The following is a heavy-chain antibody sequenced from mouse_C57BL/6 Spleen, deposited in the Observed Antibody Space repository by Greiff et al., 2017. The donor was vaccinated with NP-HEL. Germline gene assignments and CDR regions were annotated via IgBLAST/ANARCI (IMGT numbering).Heavy chain of an antibody. CDR1: GYSITSGYY. J-gene: IGHJ3*01. CDR2: ISYDGSN. Sequence: EVKLVESGPGLVKPSQSLSLTCSVTGYSITSGYYWNWIRQFPGNKLEWMGYISYDGSNNYNPSLKNRISITRDTSKNQFFLKLNSVTTEDTATYYCARAGYPAWFAYWGQGTLVTVSA. V-gene: IGHV3-6*01. D-gene: IGHD2-2*01. CDR3: ARAGYPAWFAY.